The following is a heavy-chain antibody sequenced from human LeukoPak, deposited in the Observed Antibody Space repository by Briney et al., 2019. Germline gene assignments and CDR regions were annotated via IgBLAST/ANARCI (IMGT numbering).Heavy chain of an antibody. V-gene: IGHV4-59*01. Sequence: SETLSLTCTVSGGSISSYYWSWIRQPPGKGLEWIGYIYYSGSTNYNPSLKSRVTISVDTSKNQFSLKLSSVTAADTAVYYCARGPDSYGYWGYFDYWGQGTLVTVSS. CDR2: IYYSGST. J-gene: IGHJ4*02. CDR3: ARGPDSYGYWGYFDY. D-gene: IGHD5-18*01. CDR1: GGSISSYY.